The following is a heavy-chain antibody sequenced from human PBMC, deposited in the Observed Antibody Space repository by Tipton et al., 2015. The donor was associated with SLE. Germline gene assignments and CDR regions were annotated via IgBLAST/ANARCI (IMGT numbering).Heavy chain of an antibody. Sequence: TLSLTCTISGDSISSGSHYWTWIRQSPGKGLEWIGHIHTSGSATYNPSLGSRVTISVDTSKNQFSLRQKSVTAADTAVYYCARAVGAAFDYWGQGTLVTVSS. D-gene: IGHD1-26*01. CDR1: GDSISSGSHY. CDR3: ARAVGAAFDY. CDR2: IHTSGSA. J-gene: IGHJ4*02. V-gene: IGHV4-61*09.